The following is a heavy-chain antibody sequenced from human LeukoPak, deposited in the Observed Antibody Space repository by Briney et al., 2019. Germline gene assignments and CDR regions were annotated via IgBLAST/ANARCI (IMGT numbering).Heavy chain of an antibody. J-gene: IGHJ4*02. V-gene: IGHV4-59*01. CDR2: TYYSGST. Sequence: SETLSLTCAVYGGSFCGYYWSWIRQPPGQGLEWIGYTYYSGSTNYNPSLRSRVTISVDTSKNQFSLKLSSVTAADTAVYYCARGYYGSGSFFDYWGQGTLVTVSS. CDR3: ARGYYGSGSFFDY. CDR1: GGSFCGYY. D-gene: IGHD3-10*01.